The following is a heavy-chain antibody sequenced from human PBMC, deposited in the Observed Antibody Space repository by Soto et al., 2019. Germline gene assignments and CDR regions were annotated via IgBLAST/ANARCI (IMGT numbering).Heavy chain of an antibody. Sequence: SETLSLTCTVSGGSISSSSYYWGWIRQPPGKGLEWIGSIYYSGSTYYNPSLKSRVTISVDTSKNQFSLKLSSVTAADTAVYYCASPGGDLRYFDWLSTGPYYYYGMDVWGKGTTVT. D-gene: IGHD3-9*01. CDR3: ASPGGDLRYFDWLSTGPYYYYGMDV. CDR1: GGSISSSSYY. CDR2: IYYSGST. V-gene: IGHV4-39*01. J-gene: IGHJ6*04.